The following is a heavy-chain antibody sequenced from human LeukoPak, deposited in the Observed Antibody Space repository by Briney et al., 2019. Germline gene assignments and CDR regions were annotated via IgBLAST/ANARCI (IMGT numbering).Heavy chain of an antibody. CDR1: GYTFTSHY. J-gene: IGHJ4*02. D-gene: IGHD1-14*01. V-gene: IGHV1-46*01. CDR3: ARDIAGGWNYFDY. Sequence: ASVKVSCKASGYTFTSHYMHWVRQAPGQGLEWMGIINPSGGSTGYAQKFQGRVTMTRDTSTTTVYMEMSSLRSEDTAVYYCARDIAGGWNYFDYWGQGTLVTVSS. CDR2: INPSGGST.